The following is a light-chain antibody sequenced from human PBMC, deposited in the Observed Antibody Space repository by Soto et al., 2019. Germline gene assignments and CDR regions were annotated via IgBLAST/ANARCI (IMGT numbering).Light chain of an antibody. CDR1: SSNIETHD. Sequence: QSVLTQPPSASGTPGQRVTISCSGGSSNIETHDIYWHQQLPGSAPKLLIYSNDQRPSGVPDRFSASKSGTSASLAISGLRSEDEAEYFCATWDDSLSGLVFGGGTKVTVL. CDR3: ATWDDSLSGLV. CDR2: SND. J-gene: IGLJ2*01. V-gene: IGLV1-47*02.